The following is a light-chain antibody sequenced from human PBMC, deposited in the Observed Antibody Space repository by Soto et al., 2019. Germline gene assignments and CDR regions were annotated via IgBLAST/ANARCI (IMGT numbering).Light chain of an antibody. V-gene: IGLV2-8*01. CDR3: SSYAGTNNFV. CDR2: EVT. Sequence: QSALTQPPSASGFPGQSVTISCTGTSSDVGYYDYVSWYQQHPGKAPKLVIYEVTKRPSGVPDRVSGSKSGNTASLTVSGLRAEDAADYYCSSYAGTNNFVFGSGTKLTVL. CDR1: SSDVGYYDY. J-gene: IGLJ1*01.